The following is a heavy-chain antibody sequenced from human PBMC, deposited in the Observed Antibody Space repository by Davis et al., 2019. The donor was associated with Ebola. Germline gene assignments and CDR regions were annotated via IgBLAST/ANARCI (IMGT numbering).Heavy chain of an antibody. CDR2: ISYDGSDK. V-gene: IGHV3-30-3*01. D-gene: IGHD6-19*01. J-gene: IGHJ4*02. Sequence: PGGSLRLSCATSGFPFHSYAMPWVRPVPGKGLEWVAVISYDGSDKYYADSVEGRFTISRDNSKNTLYLQMNSLRAEDTALYYCAREARGYSSGCFDYWGQGTLVTVSS. CDR1: GFPFHSYA. CDR3: AREARGYSSGCFDY.